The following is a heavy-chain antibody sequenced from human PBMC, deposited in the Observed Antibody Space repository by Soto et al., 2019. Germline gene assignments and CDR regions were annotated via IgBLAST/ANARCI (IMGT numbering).Heavy chain of an antibody. CDR2: IWYDGSSK. CDR3: AKGDTSDPFEY. J-gene: IGHJ4*02. CDR1: GFTFSSYG. Sequence: QVHLVESGGGVVQPGRSLRLSCAASGFTFSSYGMHWVRQAPGKGLEWVAVIWYDGSSKYYADSVKGRFTISRDNSKNTLYLQMNSLRVEDTAVYYCAKGDTSDPFEYWGQGSLVTVSS. V-gene: IGHV3-33*06. D-gene: IGHD2-2*01.